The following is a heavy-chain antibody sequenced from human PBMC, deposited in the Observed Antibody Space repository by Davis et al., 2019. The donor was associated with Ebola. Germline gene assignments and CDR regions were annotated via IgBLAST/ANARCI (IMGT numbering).Heavy chain of an antibody. CDR2: ISAYNGHT. V-gene: IGHV1-18*01. CDR3: ARLAYDFWSGHDS. D-gene: IGHD3-3*01. J-gene: IGHJ4*02. CDR1: GYTFTTYG. Sequence: AASVKVSCKASGYTFTTYGISWVRQAPGQGLEWMGWISAYNGHTNYAQKLQGRVTITTDTSTSTAYTELRSLTSDDTAVYYCARLAYDFWSGHDSWGQGTLVTVSS.